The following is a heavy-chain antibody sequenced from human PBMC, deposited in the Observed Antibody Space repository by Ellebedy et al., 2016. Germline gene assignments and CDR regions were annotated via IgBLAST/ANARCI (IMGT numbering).Heavy chain of an antibody. J-gene: IGHJ3*01. Sequence: GGSLRLXXAASGFTFSSYAMHWVRQAPGKGLEWVARMNQVGNEEFYVDSVKGRFSISRDNTRNSLYLEMNSLRDEDTAVYYCATHPFSAFDLWGQGTMVTVSS. CDR3: ATHPFSAFDL. CDR1: GFTFSSYA. V-gene: IGHV3-7*01. CDR2: MNQVGNEE.